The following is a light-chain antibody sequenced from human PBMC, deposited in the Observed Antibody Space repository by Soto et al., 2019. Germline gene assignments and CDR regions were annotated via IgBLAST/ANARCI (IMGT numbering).Light chain of an antibody. Sequence: ETVLTQSPAALSLSPGERATLSCRASQSVSSYLAWYQQKPGQAPRLLIYGASSRATGIPDRFSGSGSGTDFTLTISGLQPEDFAAYYCQHLRSYPSTFGGGTKVDI. V-gene: IGKV3-11*01. J-gene: IGKJ4*01. CDR1: QSVSSY. CDR2: GAS. CDR3: QHLRSYPST.